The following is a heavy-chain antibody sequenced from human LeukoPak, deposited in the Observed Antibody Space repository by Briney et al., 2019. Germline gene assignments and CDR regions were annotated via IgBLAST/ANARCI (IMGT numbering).Heavy chain of an antibody. CDR1: GGSFSGHY. V-gene: IGHV4-34*01. CDR2: STHSGST. Sequence: SETLSLTCAVYGGSFSGHYWTWIRQPPGKGLEWIGESTHSGSTDYNPSLKSRVTISVDTSKNQFSLKLTSVTAADTAVYHCARGRTGAAALDFWGPGTLVTVSS. CDR3: ARGRTGAAALDF. J-gene: IGHJ4*02. D-gene: IGHD2-2*01.